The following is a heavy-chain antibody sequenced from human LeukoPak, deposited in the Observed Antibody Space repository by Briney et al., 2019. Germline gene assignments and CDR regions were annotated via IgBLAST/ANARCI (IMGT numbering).Heavy chain of an antibody. D-gene: IGHD3-10*01. Sequence: SETLSLTCTVSGGSISSGDYYWSWIRQPPGKGLEWIGYIYYSGSTYYNPSLKSRVTISVDTSKNQFSLKLSSVTAADAAVYYCARNRIYYGYAFDIWGQGTMVTVSS. V-gene: IGHV4-30-4*01. J-gene: IGHJ3*02. CDR1: GGSISSGDYY. CDR2: IYYSGST. CDR3: ARNRIYYGYAFDI.